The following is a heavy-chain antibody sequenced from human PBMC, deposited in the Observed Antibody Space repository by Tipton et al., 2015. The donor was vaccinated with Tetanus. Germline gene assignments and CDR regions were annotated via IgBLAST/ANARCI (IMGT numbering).Heavy chain of an antibody. D-gene: IGHD3-22*01. CDR3: ARLYYYDSSVSAAFDI. V-gene: IGHV4-4*02. J-gene: IGHJ3*02. CDR1: GGSISSSNW. CDR2: IYHSGST. Sequence: TLSLTCAVSGGSISSSNWWSWVRQPPGKGLEWSGEIYHSGSTNYNPSLKSRVTISVDKSKTQFSLKLSSVTAADTAVYYCARLYYYDSSVSAAFDIWGQGTMVTVSS.